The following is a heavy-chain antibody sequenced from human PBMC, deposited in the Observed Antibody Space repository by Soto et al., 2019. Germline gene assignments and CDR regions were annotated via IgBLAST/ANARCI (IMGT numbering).Heavy chain of an antibody. Sequence: EVQLVESGGGLVKPGRSLRLSCTASGFTFGDYAMSWFRQAPGKGLEWVGFIRSKAYGGTTEYAASVKGRFTISRDDSKSIAYLQMNSLKTEDTAVYYCTRDSGVPYSSGWYIGPGHFDYWGQGTLVTVSS. V-gene: IGHV3-49*05. CDR3: TRDSGVPYSSGWYIGPGHFDY. D-gene: IGHD6-19*01. J-gene: IGHJ4*02. CDR2: IRSKAYGGTT. CDR1: GFTFGDYA.